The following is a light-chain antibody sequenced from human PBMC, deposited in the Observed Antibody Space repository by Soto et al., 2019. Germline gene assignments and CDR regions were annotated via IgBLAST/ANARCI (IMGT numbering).Light chain of an antibody. J-gene: IGKJ3*01. CDR3: MQALQTPRT. CDR2: LGS. V-gene: IGKV2-28*01. Sequence: DIVMTQSPLSLPVTPGEPASISCRSSQSLLHSNGYNYLDWYLQQPGQSPQLLIYLGSNRSSGVPDRFSGSGSGTDFTLKISRVEAEDVGVYYCMQALQTPRTFGHGTKVDIK. CDR1: QSLLHSNGYNY.